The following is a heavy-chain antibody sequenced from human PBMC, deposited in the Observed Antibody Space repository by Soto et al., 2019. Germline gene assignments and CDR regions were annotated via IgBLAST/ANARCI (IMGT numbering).Heavy chain of an antibody. D-gene: IGHD4-17*01. J-gene: IGHJ4*02. Sequence: QVQLVESGGGVVQPGRSLRLSCAASGFTFSSYAMHWVRQAPGKGLEWGAVISYDGSNKYYADSVKGRFTISRDNSKNTLYLQMNSLRAEDTAVYYCARDGDYGYYFDYWGQGTLVTVSS. CDR1: GFTFSSYA. CDR2: ISYDGSNK. CDR3: ARDGDYGYYFDY. V-gene: IGHV3-30-3*01.